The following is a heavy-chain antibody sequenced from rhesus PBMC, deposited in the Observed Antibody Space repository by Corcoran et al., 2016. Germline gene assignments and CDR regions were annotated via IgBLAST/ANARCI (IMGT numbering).Heavy chain of an antibody. J-gene: IGHJ4*01. CDR2: IYGSSGST. V-gene: IGHV4-147*01. Sequence: QVQLQESGPGLVKPSETLSLTCAVSGYSISSNYWSWIRQPPGKGLEWIGYIYGSSGSTPYHPSLKSRVTISTDTSKNQFSLKLSSVTAADTAVYYCARDGENWGDLDYWGQGVLVTVSS. CDR1: GYSISSNY. CDR3: ARDGENWGDLDY. D-gene: IGHD3-34*01.